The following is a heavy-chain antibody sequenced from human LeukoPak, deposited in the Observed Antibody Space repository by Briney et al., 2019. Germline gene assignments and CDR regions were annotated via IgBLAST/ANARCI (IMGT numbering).Heavy chain of an antibody. J-gene: IGHJ1*01. CDR2: INHSGST. D-gene: IGHD6-13*01. V-gene: IGHV4-34*01. Sequence: RSSETLSLTCAVYGGSFSGYYWSRIRQPPGKGLEWIGEINHSGSTNYNPSLKSRVTISVDTSKNQFSLKLSSVTAADTAVYYCARESGYSSSWYGGYFQHWGQGTLVTVSS. CDR3: ARESGYSSSWYGGYFQH. CDR1: GGSFSGYY.